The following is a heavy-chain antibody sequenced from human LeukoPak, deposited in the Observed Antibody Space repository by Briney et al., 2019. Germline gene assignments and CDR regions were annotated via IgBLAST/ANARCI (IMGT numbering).Heavy chain of an antibody. Sequence: SETLSLTCTASGGSISSYYWSWIRQPPGKGLEWIGYIYYSGSTNSNPSLKSRVTISVDTSKNLFSLKLSSVTAADTAVYYCARQYYYDSSGYYFDYWGQGTLVTVSS. CDR1: GGSISSYY. CDR3: ARQYYYDSSGYYFDY. CDR2: IYYSGST. J-gene: IGHJ4*02. D-gene: IGHD3-22*01. V-gene: IGHV4-59*08.